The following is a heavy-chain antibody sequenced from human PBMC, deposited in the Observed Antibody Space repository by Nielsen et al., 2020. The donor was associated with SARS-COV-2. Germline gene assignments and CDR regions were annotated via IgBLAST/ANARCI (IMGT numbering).Heavy chain of an antibody. CDR1: GYTFTSYY. J-gene: IGHJ4*02. V-gene: IGHV1-46*01. CDR3: AKDSRYYDRGVPEENEYYFDY. Sequence: ASVKVSCKASGYTFTSYYMHWVRQAPGQGLEWMGIINPSGGSSTYAQKFQGRVTMTRDTSTSAVYMELSSLRSDDTAVYYCAKDSRYYDRGVPEENEYYFDYWGQGTLVTVSS. D-gene: IGHD3-22*01. CDR2: INPSGGSS.